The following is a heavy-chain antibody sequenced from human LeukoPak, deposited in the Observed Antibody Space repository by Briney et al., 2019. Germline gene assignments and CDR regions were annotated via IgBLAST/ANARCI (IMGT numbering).Heavy chain of an antibody. D-gene: IGHD3-10*01. CDR1: GGSVSNYH. CDR2: IYNSGST. CDR3: ASIYFYGLGSYFGY. J-gene: IGHJ4*02. Sequence: SETLSLTCTVSGGSVSNYHWSWIRQPPGKGLERIGYIYNSGSTNYNPSLKSRVMISVDTSKNQFSLKLTSVTAADTAVYYCASIYFYGLGSYFGYWGQGTLVTVSS. V-gene: IGHV4-59*08.